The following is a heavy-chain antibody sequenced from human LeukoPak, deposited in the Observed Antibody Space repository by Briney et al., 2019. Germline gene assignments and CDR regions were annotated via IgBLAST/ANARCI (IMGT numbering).Heavy chain of an antibody. V-gene: IGHV1-18*01. Sequence: ASVKVSCKASGYTFTSYDIIWVRQAPGQGLEWMGWISPYNGNTNSAQKLQGRVTMTTDTSTSTAYMELRSLRSDDTAIYYCARDRVRRHTTGGAFDMWGQGTMVTVSS. CDR3: ARDRVRRHTTGGAFDM. CDR1: GYTFTSYD. D-gene: IGHD1-14*01. J-gene: IGHJ3*02. CDR2: ISPYNGNT.